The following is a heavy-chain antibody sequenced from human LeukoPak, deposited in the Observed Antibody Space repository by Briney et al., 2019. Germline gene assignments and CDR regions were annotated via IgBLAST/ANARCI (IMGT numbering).Heavy chain of an antibody. J-gene: IGHJ4*02. CDR1: GGTFSSYA. CDR2: IIPIFGTA. V-gene: IGHV1-69*13. Sequence: GASVKVSCKASGGTFSSYAISWVRQAPGQGLEWMGGIIPIFGTANYAQKFQGRVTITADESTSTAYMELSSLRSEDTAVYYCANLSPPFVSSGYSNWGQGTLVTVSS. D-gene: IGHD3-22*01. CDR3: ANLSPPFVSSGYSN.